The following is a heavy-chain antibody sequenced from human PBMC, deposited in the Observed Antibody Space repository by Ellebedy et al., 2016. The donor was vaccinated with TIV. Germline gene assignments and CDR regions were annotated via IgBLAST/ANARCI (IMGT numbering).Heavy chain of an antibody. D-gene: IGHD6-25*01. V-gene: IGHV3-7*01. CDR2: IKQDGSEK. CDR1: GFTFSSNW. CDR3: ARPGGQSSDRKGS. J-gene: IGHJ5*02. Sequence: PGGSLRLSCAASGFTFSSNWMSWVRQTPGKGLEWVAYIKQDGSEKYYVDSVKGRFTISRDNAKNSLYLEMKSLRAADTGVYYCARPGGQSSDRKGSWGQGTMVTVSS.